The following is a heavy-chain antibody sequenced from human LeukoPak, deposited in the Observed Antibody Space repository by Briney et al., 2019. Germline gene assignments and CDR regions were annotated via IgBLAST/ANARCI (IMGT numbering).Heavy chain of an antibody. V-gene: IGHV3-30-3*01. CDR2: ISYDGSNK. CDR1: GFTFSSYA. D-gene: IGHD3-22*01. Sequence: GGSLRLSCAASGFTFSSYAMHWVRQAPGKGLEWVAVISYDGSNKYYADSVKGRFTISRDNSKNTLYLQMNSLRAEDTAVYYCARDSAPSSGYPKSVFDYWGQGTLVTVSS. J-gene: IGHJ4*02. CDR3: ARDSAPSSGYPKSVFDY.